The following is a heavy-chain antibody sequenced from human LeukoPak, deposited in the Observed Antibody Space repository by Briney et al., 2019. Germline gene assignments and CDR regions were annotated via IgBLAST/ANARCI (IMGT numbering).Heavy chain of an antibody. CDR1: GSSISSGGYS. CDR2: IYHSGST. J-gene: IGHJ4*02. D-gene: IGHD3-22*01. Sequence: PSQTLSLTCAVSGSSISSGGYSWSWIRQPPGKGLEWIRYIYHSGSTYYNPSLKSRVTISVDRSKNQFSLKLNSVTAADTAVYYCARGSNYYDSSGYYSPDYWGQGTLVTVSS. CDR3: ARGSNYYDSSGYYSPDY. V-gene: IGHV4-30-2*01.